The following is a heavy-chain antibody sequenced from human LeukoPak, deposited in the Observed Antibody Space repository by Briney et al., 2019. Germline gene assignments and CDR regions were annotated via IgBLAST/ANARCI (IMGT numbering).Heavy chain of an antibody. CDR3: ARKEYSNSKFDY. Sequence: SETLSLTCTVSGGSISSSYWSWIRQPPGKGLEWIGYIYYTGSTTYNPSLKSRVTISVDTSKNQISLSLSSVTAADTAVYYCARKEYSNSKFDYWGQGTLVTVSS. CDR1: GGSISSSY. D-gene: IGHD2/OR15-2a*01. V-gene: IGHV4-59*08. J-gene: IGHJ4*02. CDR2: IYYTGST.